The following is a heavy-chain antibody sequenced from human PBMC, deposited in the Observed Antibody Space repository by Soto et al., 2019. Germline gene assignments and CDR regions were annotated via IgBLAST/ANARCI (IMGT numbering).Heavy chain of an antibody. V-gene: IGHV3-23*01. Sequence: GGSLRLSCAASGFTFSSYAMSWVRQAPGTGLEWVSAISGSGGSTYYADSVKGRFTISRDNSKNTLYLQMDSLRVEDTAVYYCGKDALPANGRNDGFDLWGQGTMVTVSS. CDR1: GFTFSSYA. J-gene: IGHJ3*01. CDR3: GKDALPANGRNDGFDL. D-gene: IGHD1-26*01. CDR2: ISGSGGST.